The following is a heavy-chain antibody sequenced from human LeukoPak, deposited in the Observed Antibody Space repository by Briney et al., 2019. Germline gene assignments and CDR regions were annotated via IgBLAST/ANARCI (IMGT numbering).Heavy chain of an antibody. V-gene: IGHV4-59*01. CDR3: ARADYYGSGSNAFDI. Sequence: SETLSLTCTVSGGSISPYYWSWIRQPPGKGLEWIGYIYYSGSTNYNPSLKSRVTISVDTSKNQFSLKLSSVTAADTAVYYCARADYYGSGSNAFDIWGQGTMVTVSS. CDR1: GGSISPYY. CDR2: IYYSGST. D-gene: IGHD3-10*01. J-gene: IGHJ3*02.